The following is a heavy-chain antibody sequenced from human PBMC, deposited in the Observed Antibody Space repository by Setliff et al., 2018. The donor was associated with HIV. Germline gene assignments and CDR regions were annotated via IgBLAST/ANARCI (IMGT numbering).Heavy chain of an antibody. CDR1: GGSINSDSYY. D-gene: IGHD6-13*01. J-gene: IGHJ4*02. Sequence: SETLSLTCTVFGGSINSDSYYWTWIRQPAGKGLEWIGHIHTSGSTNYNPSLKSRVTISIDTSKNQSSLKLRSATATDTALYYCARVSSSYYFLGAFDSWGQGTLVTISS. CDR2: IHTSGST. CDR3: ARVSSSYYFLGAFDS. V-gene: IGHV4-61*09.